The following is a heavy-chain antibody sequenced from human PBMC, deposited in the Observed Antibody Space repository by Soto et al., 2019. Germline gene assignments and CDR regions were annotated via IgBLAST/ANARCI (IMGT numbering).Heavy chain of an antibody. D-gene: IGHD2-2*01. CDR1: GGSISSGDYY. J-gene: IGHJ4*02. CDR3: ASAPFVVVPAAIYY. Sequence: SETLSLTCTVSGGSISSGDYYWSWIRQPPGKGLEWIGYIYYSGSTYYNPSLKSRVTISVDTSKNQFSLKLSSVTAADTAVYYYASAPFVVVPAAIYYWGQGTLVTVSS. CDR2: IYYSGST. V-gene: IGHV4-30-4*01.